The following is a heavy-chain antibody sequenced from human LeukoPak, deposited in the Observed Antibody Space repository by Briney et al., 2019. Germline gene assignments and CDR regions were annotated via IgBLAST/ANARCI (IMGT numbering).Heavy chain of an antibody. CDR1: GFTFSSYW. J-gene: IGHJ4*02. CDR2: IKQDGSEK. Sequence: GGSLRLSCAASGFTFSSYWMSWVRQAPGKGLEWVANIKQDGSEKYYVDSVKGRFTISRDNAKNSLYLQMNSLRAEDTAVYYCAKDLGGDTPSYDFDYWGLGTLVTVSS. V-gene: IGHV3-7*03. CDR3: AKDLGGDTPSYDFDY. D-gene: IGHD2-21*01.